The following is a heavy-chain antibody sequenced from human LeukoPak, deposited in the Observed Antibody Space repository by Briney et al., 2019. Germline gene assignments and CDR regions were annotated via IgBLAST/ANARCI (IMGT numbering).Heavy chain of an antibody. CDR3: ARGVEVPDFDY. CDR2: INPSSGDT. D-gene: IGHD2-15*01. CDR1: GCTFTGYY. V-gene: IGHV1-2*06. Sequence: ASVKVSCKASGCTFTGYYMHWVRQAPGQGLEWMGRINPSSGDTNYAQKFQGRVTMTRDTSISTAYMELRRLRPDDTAVYYCARGVEVPDFDYWGQGTLVTVSS. J-gene: IGHJ4*02.